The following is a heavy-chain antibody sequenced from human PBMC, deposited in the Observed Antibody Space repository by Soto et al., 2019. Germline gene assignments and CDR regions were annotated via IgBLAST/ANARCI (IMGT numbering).Heavy chain of an antibody. Sequence: LRLSCTASGFSVNDNYMAWVRQAPGKSPEWVAVIFTRGTAHYADSVTGRFTFSRDNSKRTLNLQLNNLRAEDTAVYYCTKLWGYYFESWGQGTLVTVSS. D-gene: IGHD3-22*01. V-gene: IGHV3-53*01. CDR1: GFSVNDNY. CDR3: TKLWGYYFES. J-gene: IGHJ4*02. CDR2: IFTRGTA.